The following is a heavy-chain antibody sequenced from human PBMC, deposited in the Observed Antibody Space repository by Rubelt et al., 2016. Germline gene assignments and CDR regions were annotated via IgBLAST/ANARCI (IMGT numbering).Heavy chain of an antibody. Sequence: EVQLVESGGGLVQPGGSLRLSCAASGFTVSSNYMSWVRQAPGKGLEWVSVIYSGGSTYYADSVKGRFTISRDNSKNTLYLQMNSLRAEDTAVYYCARETWGLGVRFDPWGQGTLVTVSS. D-gene: IGHD3-16*01. V-gene: IGHV3-66*02. CDR2: IYSGGST. J-gene: IGHJ5*02. CDR3: ARETWGLGVRFDP. CDR1: GFTVSSNY.